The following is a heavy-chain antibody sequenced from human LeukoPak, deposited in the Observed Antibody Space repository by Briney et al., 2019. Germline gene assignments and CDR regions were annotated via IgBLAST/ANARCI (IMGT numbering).Heavy chain of an antibody. CDR2: VYWYGDST. V-gene: IGHV3-20*04. CDR1: GFTFDDYG. CDR3: ARNLLVDSNIWSHDY. Sequence: GGSLRLSCAASGFTFDDYGMSWVRQAPGKGLEWVSGVYWYGDSTGYADSVKGRFTISRDKAKNSLYLQMNSLRAEDTAFYYCARNLLVDSNIWSHDYWGRGTLVTVSS. D-gene: IGHD6-13*01. J-gene: IGHJ4*02.